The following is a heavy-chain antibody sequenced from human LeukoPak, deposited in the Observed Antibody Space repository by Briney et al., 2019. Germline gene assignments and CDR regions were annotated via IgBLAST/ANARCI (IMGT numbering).Heavy chain of an antibody. J-gene: IGHJ4*02. D-gene: IGHD3-10*01. V-gene: IGHV4-39*01. CDR1: GGSISSSNYY. CDR2: FYYSGSM. CDR3: ARQDHRSGTYPFDY. Sequence: SETLSLSCTVSGGSISSSNYYWGWIRQPPGVGLEWIGTFYYSGSMYYNPSLKSRVTISVDSSKNELSLKLRSVTAADAAVYYCARQDHRSGTYPFDYWRQGTLVTVSP.